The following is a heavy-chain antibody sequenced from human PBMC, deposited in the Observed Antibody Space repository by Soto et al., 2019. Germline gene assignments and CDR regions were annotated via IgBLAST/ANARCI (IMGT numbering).Heavy chain of an antibody. V-gene: IGHV4-4*02. CDR2: VSHSGST. CDR3: ARNRYGGYDFDY. J-gene: IGHJ4*02. Sequence: SETLSLTCAVSSGSITSSNWWSWVRQPPGKGLEWIGEVSHSGSTNYIPSLKSRVTISVDKSRNQFSLRLNSVTAADTAVYYCARNRYGGYDFDYWGQGTLVTVSS. CDR1: SGSITSSNW. D-gene: IGHD5-12*01.